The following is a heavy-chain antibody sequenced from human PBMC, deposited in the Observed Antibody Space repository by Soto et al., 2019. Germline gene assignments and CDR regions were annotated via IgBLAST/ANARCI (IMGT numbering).Heavy chain of an antibody. V-gene: IGHV1-46*01. D-gene: IGHD3-9*01. J-gene: IGHJ6*02. CDR3: ARDQIVGYFDWLRVKDYYYYHSMDV. CDR2: INPSGGST. Sequence: ASVKVSCKASGYTFTSYYMHWVRQAPGQGLEWMGIINPSGGSTSYAQKFQGRVTMTRDTSTSTVYMELSSLRSEDTGVYYCARDQIVGYFDWLRVKDYYYYHSMDVWGQGTTVTVSS. CDR1: GYTFTSYY.